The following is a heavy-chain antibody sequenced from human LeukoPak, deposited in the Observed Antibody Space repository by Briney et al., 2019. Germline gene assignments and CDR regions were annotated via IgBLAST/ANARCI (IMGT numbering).Heavy chain of an antibody. CDR3: AKGKYSSGWYIAAFDI. Sequence: PGGSLRLSCAASGFTFDDYGMSWVRQAPGKGLEWVSAISGSGGSTYYADSVKGRFTISRDNSKNTLYLQMNSLRAEDTAVYYCAKGKYSSGWYIAAFDIWGQGTMVTVSS. D-gene: IGHD6-19*01. CDR1: GFTFDDYG. CDR2: ISGSGGST. V-gene: IGHV3-23*01. J-gene: IGHJ3*02.